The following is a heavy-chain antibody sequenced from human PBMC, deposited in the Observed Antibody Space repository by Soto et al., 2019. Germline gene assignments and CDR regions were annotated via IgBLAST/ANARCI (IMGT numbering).Heavy chain of an antibody. Sequence: QVQLVQSGAEVKKPESSVKVSCKTSGGTFVRHVISWVRQAPGQGPEWMGKINPLSGIPNYAQKFQDRVTFTADTESSTAYMELSSLRSDDTAVYYCATPACAATWCAPSHNLDHWGQGTLVTGSS. CDR3: ATPACAATWCAPSHNLDH. D-gene: IGHD2-2*01. CDR1: GGTFVRHV. J-gene: IGHJ4*02. V-gene: IGHV1-69*09. CDR2: INPLSGIP.